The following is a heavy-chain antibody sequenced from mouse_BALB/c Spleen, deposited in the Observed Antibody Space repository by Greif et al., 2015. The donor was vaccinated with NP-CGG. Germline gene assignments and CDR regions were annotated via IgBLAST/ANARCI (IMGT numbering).Heavy chain of an antibody. CDR1: GFTFSSYA. Sequence: EVMLVESGGGLVKPGGSLKLSCAASGFTFSSYAMSWVRQTPEKRLEWVATISSGGSYTYYPGSVKGRFTISRDNAKNTLYLQMSSLRSEDTAMYYCARQLTGTGSYWYFDVWGAGTTVTVSS. V-gene: IGHV5-9-3*01. CDR3: ARQLTGTGSYWYFDV. CDR2: ISSGGSYT. J-gene: IGHJ1*01. D-gene: IGHD4-1*01.